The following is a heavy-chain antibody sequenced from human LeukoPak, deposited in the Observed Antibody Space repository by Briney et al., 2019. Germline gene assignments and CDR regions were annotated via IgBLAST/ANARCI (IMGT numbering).Heavy chain of an antibody. Sequence: GGSLRLSCGASGFTFSSYVFHWVRQAPGKGLEWVAAISNDGANKHYPDSVKDRFTISRDNSKNTLDLQMNSLRTEDTAVYYCAREMATTTGAFDYWGQGTLVTVSS. CDR3: AREMATTTGAFDY. D-gene: IGHD5-24*01. CDR1: GFTFSSYV. J-gene: IGHJ4*02. V-gene: IGHV3-30-3*01. CDR2: ISNDGANK.